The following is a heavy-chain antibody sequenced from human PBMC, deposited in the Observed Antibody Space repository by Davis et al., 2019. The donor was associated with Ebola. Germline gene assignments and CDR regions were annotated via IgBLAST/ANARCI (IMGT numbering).Heavy chain of an antibody. CDR1: GYTFTGYY. CDR2: INPNTGVT. CDR3: ASVTGVFGFYFDY. V-gene: IGHV1-2*06. Sequence: ASVKVSCKASGYTFTGYYMHWVRQAPGQGLEWMGRINPNTGVTTYAHNFQGRVTMTRDTSISTTYMELSRLRSDDTAVYYCASVTGVFGFYFDYWGQGSLVTVSS. D-gene: IGHD6-19*01. J-gene: IGHJ4*02.